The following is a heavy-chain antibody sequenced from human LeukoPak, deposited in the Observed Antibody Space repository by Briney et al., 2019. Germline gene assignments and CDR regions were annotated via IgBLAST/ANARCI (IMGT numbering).Heavy chain of an antibody. D-gene: IGHD3-10*01. J-gene: IGHJ4*02. Sequence: PGGSLRLSCEASGFTFRSYAMSWVRQAPGKGLEWVSGISAGGDGTSYADSVKGRFTISRDNSKSTLYLQMNSLKADDTAVYYCAKFWALNHYGSGSFSVFDSWGQGALVTVFS. CDR3: AKFWALNHYGSGSFSVFDS. CDR2: ISAGGDGT. CDR1: GFTFRSYA. V-gene: IGHV3-23*01.